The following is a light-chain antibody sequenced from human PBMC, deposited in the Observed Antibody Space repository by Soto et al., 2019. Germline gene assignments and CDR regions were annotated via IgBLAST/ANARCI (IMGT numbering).Light chain of an antibody. Sequence: QSALTQPPSVSGAPGQRVTISCTGNSSNIGAGYEVHWYQQLPGVAPKLLIYRNNNRPSGVPDRFSGSKSGNSASLAITGLQAEDEADYYCQSYDSSLSGYVVFGGRTKVTVL. J-gene: IGLJ2*01. CDR2: RNN. CDR3: QSYDSSLSGYVV. V-gene: IGLV1-40*01. CDR1: SSNIGAGYE.